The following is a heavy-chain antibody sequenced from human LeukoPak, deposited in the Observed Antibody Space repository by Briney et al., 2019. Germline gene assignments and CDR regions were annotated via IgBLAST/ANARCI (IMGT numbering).Heavy chain of an antibody. CDR3: ARDRGPSYDSGIYYQYYFQY. CDR1: GYTLTTYH. Sequence: ASVKVSCKASGYTLTTYHIHWVRQAPGQGLEWMGISNPSGGSTSYAQKFQGRVTMTRDSSIATAYMSMNTLSPDDTAVYYCARDRGPSYDSGIYYQYYFQYWGQGTLVAVSS. J-gene: IGHJ4*02. CDR2: SNPSGGST. D-gene: IGHD3-10*01. V-gene: IGHV1-46*01.